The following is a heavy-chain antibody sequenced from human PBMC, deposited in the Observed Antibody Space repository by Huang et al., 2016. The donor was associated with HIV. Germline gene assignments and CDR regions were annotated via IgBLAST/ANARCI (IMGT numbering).Heavy chain of an antibody. CDR2: ISYYGRRQ. Sequence: QVHLVESGGGVVQPGGSLRLSCAASGFKLSGFGMHWVRQAPGKGLEWVAVISYYGRRQFYTDSVKGRFTISRDNSDNTLSLQMKGLRPDDTAVYYCAKESRWFSDFDHWGQGVLVSVSS. CDR1: GFKLSGFG. V-gene: IGHV3-30*18. CDR3: AKESRWFSDFDH. D-gene: IGHD2-15*01. J-gene: IGHJ4*02.